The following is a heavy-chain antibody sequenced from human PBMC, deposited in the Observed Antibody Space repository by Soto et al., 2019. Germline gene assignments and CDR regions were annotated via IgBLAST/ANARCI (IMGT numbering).Heavy chain of an antibody. V-gene: IGHV1-69*13. CDR1: GGTFSSYA. D-gene: IGHD4-4*01. CDR2: IVPIFGTA. J-gene: IGHJ4*02. Sequence: SVKVSCKASGGTFSSYAISWVRQAPGQGLEWMGGIVPIFGTANYAQKFQGRVTITADESTSTAYMELSSLRSEDTAVYYCARGRHDYSNFDYWGQGTLVTVSS. CDR3: ARGRHDYSNFDY.